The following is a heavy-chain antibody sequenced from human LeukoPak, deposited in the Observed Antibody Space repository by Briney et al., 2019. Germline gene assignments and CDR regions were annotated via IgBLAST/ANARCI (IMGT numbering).Heavy chain of an antibody. V-gene: IGHV4-59*01. Sequence: PSETLSLTCAVYGGSFSGYYWSWIRQPPGKGLEWIGYIYYSGSTNYNPSLKSRVTISVDTSKNQFSLKLSSVTAADTAVYYCARVRQSRGMDVWGQGATVTVSS. CDR2: IYYSGST. CDR1: GGSFSGYY. CDR3: ARVRQSRGMDV. J-gene: IGHJ6*02. D-gene: IGHD3-10*01.